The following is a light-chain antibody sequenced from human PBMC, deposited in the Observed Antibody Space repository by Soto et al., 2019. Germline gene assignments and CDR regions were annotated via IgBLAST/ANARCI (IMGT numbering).Light chain of an antibody. CDR3: QQMYITSRGT. CDR2: GAS. V-gene: IGKV1-39*01. CDR1: QSIRRN. Sequence: DIRMTQSPFSLSAFVGGRVTITCRARQSIRRNLNCGHQFAGAAPDLLMCGASSLQTAVPPRFRGRGSATDLTLTVRRLQPEDFATYSCQQMYITSRGTFGQGTTGEI. J-gene: IGKJ1*01.